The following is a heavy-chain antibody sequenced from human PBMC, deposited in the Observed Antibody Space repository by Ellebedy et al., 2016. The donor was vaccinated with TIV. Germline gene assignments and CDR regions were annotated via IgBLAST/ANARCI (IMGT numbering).Heavy chain of an antibody. CDR3: AKSIPGGGIAEAGSILL. Sequence: GESLKISXAVSGFTFSNYGMHWVRQAPGKGLEWVAVISYDGSAEYFADSVKGRFTISRDNSKNTLYLQMSSLRAEDTAVYYCAKSIPGGGIAEAGSILLWGQGTLVTVSS. D-gene: IGHD6-13*01. V-gene: IGHV3-30*18. J-gene: IGHJ4*02. CDR2: ISYDGSAE. CDR1: GFTFSNYG.